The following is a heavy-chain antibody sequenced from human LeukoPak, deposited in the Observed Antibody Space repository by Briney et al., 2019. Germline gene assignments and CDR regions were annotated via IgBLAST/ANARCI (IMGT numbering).Heavy chain of an antibody. V-gene: IGHV3-21*01. Sequence: GGSLRLSCAASGFTFSSYSMNWVRQAPGKGLGWVSSISSSSSYIYYADSVKGRFTISRDNAKNSLYLQMNSLRAEDTAVYYCARVSGSYSFDYWGQGTLVTVSS. J-gene: IGHJ4*02. D-gene: IGHD1-26*01. CDR1: GFTFSSYS. CDR3: ARVSGSYSFDY. CDR2: ISSSSSYI.